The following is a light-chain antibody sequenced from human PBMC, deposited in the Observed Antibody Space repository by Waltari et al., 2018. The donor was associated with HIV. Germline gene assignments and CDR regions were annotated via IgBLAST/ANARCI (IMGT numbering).Light chain of an antibody. CDR2: AVN. CDR1: SNNVGSHNA. V-gene: IGLV2-23*02. CDR3: CSFAGDMDSQISNYV. J-gene: IGLJ1*01. Sequence: QSALTQPTSVSGSLGQSATIPCPGGSNNVGSHNAVPWYQQQPGKAPKLLILAVNKRPSGVSSRFFGSKSGNTVSLTISRLQSDDEAAYYCCSFAGDMDSQISNYVFGTGTTVTV.